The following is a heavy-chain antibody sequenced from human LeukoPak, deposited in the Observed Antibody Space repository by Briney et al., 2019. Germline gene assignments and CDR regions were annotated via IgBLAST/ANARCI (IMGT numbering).Heavy chain of an antibody. Sequence: PSETLSLTCTVSGGSISSSNYFWGWIRQPPGKGLEWIGIIYYSGSTYYNPSLKSRVTISVDTSKNQFSLKLSSVTAADTAVYYCARDYQGGYGDKTVDYWGQGTLVTVSS. D-gene: IGHD5-18*01. CDR3: ARDYQGGYGDKTVDY. V-gene: IGHV4-39*07. CDR2: IYYSGST. J-gene: IGHJ4*02. CDR1: GGSISSSNYF.